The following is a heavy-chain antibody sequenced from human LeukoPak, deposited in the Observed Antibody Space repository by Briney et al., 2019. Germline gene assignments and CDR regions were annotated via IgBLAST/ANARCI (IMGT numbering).Heavy chain of an antibody. CDR3: AKGGRREAATGTFDN. V-gene: IGHV3-23*01. CDR1: GFTFSTYG. D-gene: IGHD6-13*01. CDR2: MSGSGGST. J-gene: IGHJ4*02. Sequence: GGSLRLSCAASGFTFSTYGMSWVREAPGKGLEWVSGMSGSGGSTYYADSVKGRFTISRDDSKNTLFLQMNSLRAEDTAVYYCAKGGRREAATGTFDNWGQGTLVTVSS.